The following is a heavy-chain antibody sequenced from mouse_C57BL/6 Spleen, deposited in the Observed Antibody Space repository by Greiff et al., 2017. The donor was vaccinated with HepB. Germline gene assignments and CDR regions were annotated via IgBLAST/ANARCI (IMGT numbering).Heavy chain of an antibody. CDR1: GYSFTDYN. D-gene: IGHD2-5*01. V-gene: IGHV1-39*01. Sequence: EVQVVESGPELVKPGASVKISCKASGYSFTDYNMNWVKQSNGKSLEWIGVINPNYGTTSYNQKFKGKATLTVDQSSSTAYMQLNSLTSEDSAVYYCARLDSNYTIYAMDYWGQGTSVTVSS. CDR3: ARLDSNYTIYAMDY. CDR2: INPNYGTT. J-gene: IGHJ4*01.